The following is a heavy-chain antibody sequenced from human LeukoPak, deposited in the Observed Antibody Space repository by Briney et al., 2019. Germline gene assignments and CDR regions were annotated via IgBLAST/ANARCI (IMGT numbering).Heavy chain of an antibody. Sequence: GSLRLSCAASGFTFSSYAMSWVRQAPGKGLEWIGSIYYSGSTYYNPSLKSRVTISVDTSKNQFSLNLSSVTVADTAVYYCAKYYCSGQCSHFDYWGQGTLVTVSS. CDR3: AKYYCSGQCSHFDY. CDR2: IYYSGST. V-gene: IGHV4-38-2*01. J-gene: IGHJ4*02. D-gene: IGHD2-15*01. CDR1: GFTFSSYA.